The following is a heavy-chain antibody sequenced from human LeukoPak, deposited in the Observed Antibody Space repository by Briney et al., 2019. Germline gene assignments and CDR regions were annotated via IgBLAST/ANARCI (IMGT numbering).Heavy chain of an antibody. Sequence: ASVNVSFKASGYTFTGCYRHAVRQAPGQGLEGMGWIKPNSGGTNYAQNFQGRVNMTSDTSISTAYMELSRLRSDDTAVYYCARVTTGTTGAFDIWGQGTMVTVSS. CDR3: ARVTTGTTGAFDI. V-gene: IGHV1-2*02. CDR1: GYTFTGCY. D-gene: IGHD1-1*01. J-gene: IGHJ3*02. CDR2: IKPNSGGT.